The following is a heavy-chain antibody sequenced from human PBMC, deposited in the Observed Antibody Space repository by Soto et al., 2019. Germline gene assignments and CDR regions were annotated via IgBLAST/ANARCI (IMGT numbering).Heavy chain of an antibody. CDR2: ISAYNGDT. Sequence: GASVKVSCKASGFTCINYGFTWVRQAPGQGLEWMGWISAYNGDTHYAQKLQGRVTLTTDTSTSTAYMELRSLRSDDTAVYYCARKGTGQPLDYWGQGALVTVSS. CDR3: ARKGTGQPLDY. D-gene: IGHD1-1*01. J-gene: IGHJ4*02. CDR1: GFTCINYG. V-gene: IGHV1-18*04.